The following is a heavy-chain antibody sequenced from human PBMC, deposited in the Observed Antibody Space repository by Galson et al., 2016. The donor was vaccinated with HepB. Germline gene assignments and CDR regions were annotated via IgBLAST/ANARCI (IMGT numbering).Heavy chain of an antibody. D-gene: IGHD2-2*01. CDR3: ARHEGSSTDTFDI. CDR1: GYSFTSYW. Sequence: QSGAEVKKPGESLTTSCKGSGYSFTSYWIGWVRQMPGKGLEWMGIIYSGDSDTRYSPSFQGQVTISADKSISTAYVQWSSLKASDTAMYYCARHEGSSTDTFDIWGQGTMVTVSS. V-gene: IGHV5-51*01. J-gene: IGHJ3*02. CDR2: IYSGDSDT.